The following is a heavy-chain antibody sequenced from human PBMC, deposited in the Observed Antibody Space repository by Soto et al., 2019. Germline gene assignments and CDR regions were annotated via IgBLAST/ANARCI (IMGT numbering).Heavy chain of an antibody. CDR1: GFTFSSYA. V-gene: IGHV3-23*01. CDR2: ISGSGGST. D-gene: IGHD6-13*01. CDR3: AKDLHIAPRTNWFDP. Sequence: EVQLLESGGGLVQPGGSLRLSCAASGFTFSSYAMSWVRQAPGKGLEWVSAISGSGGSTYYADSVKGRFTISRDNSKNPLYLQMNSLRAEDTAVYYCAKDLHIAPRTNWFDPWGQGTLVTVSS. J-gene: IGHJ5*02.